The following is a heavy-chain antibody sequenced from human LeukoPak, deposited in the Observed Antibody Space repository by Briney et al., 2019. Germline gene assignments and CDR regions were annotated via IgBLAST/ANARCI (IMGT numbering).Heavy chain of an antibody. Sequence: SETLSLTCTVSGGSISSYYWSWIRQPPGKGLEWIGYIYYSGSTNYNPSLKSRVTISVDTSKNQFSLKLSSVTAADTAVYYCARVQEHGGNWSDAFDIWGQGTMVTVSS. V-gene: IGHV4-59*01. CDR3: ARVQEHGGNWSDAFDI. D-gene: IGHD4-23*01. CDR2: IYYSGST. J-gene: IGHJ3*02. CDR1: GGSISSYY.